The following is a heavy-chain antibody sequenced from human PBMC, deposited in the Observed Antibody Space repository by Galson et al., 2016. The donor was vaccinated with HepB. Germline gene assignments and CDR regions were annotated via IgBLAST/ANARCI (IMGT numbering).Heavy chain of an antibody. D-gene: IGHD3-22*01. Sequence: SLRLSCAASGFTFSTYSMNWVRQAPGRGLEWVSSISGSGTYINYADSVRGRFTISRDNGKNSLSLQLNSLRDEDTAVYYCARDSAYFYDISGYYNNYFDPWGQGTLVTVSS. CDR2: ISGSGTYI. J-gene: IGHJ5*02. V-gene: IGHV3-21*01. CDR1: GFTFSTYS. CDR3: ARDSAYFYDISGYYNNYFDP.